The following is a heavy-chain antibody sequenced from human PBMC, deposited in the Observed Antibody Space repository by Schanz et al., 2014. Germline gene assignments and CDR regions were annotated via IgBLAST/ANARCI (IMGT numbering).Heavy chain of an antibody. CDR3: ARGGSGSHYRLDY. CDR1: GFTFSDYW. Sequence: EVQLVESGGGLVQPGGSLRLSCTASGFTFSDYWMSWVRQAPGKGLEWVANIKKDGSEKYYVDSVKGRFTVSRDNAENALYLQMNSLRAEDTGLYFCARGGSGSHYRLDYWGQGTLVTVSS. J-gene: IGHJ4*02. D-gene: IGHD1-26*01. CDR2: IKKDGSEK. V-gene: IGHV3-7*01.